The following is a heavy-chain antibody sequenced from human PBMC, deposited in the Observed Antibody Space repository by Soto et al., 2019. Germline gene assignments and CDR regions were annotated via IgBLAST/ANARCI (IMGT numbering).Heavy chain of an antibody. CDR2: MKHSGST. CDR3: VREEVPPWFTRGYYRMDA. Sequence: SETLSLTCTVYGGSFSGYHWSWIRQPPGKGLEWIGEMKHSGSTNYNPSLKSRVTISVDTSKNQLSLKLSSVTAADTAVYYCVREEVPPWFTRGYYRMDASGQGTRVTV. J-gene: IGHJ6*02. CDR1: GGSFSGYH. D-gene: IGHD2-2*01. V-gene: IGHV4-34*01.